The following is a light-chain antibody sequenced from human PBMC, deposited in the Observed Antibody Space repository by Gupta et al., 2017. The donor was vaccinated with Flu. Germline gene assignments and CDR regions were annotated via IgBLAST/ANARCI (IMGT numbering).Light chain of an antibody. V-gene: IGKV1-5*03. CDR3: QQYDTYLGT. Sequence: PSTLSASVGDRVTITCRASQSIRNWLAWYQQKPGKAPNLLIYMASTLESGVPSRFSGSGSGTKFTLTISSLQPDDFATYYCQQYDTYLGTFGQGTKLEIK. CDR1: QSIRNW. J-gene: IGKJ2*01. CDR2: MAS.